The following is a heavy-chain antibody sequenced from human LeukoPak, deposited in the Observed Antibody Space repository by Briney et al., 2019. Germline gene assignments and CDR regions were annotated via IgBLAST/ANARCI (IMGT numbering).Heavy chain of an antibody. Sequence: GGSLRLSCAASGFTFNNYWMHWVRQAPGKGLVWVSRINSDGSGTSYADSVKGRFTISRDNAKNTLYLQMSSLRAEDTAVYYCASEYCSSTSCHPWGQGTLVTVSS. D-gene: IGHD2-2*01. CDR1: GFTFNNYW. V-gene: IGHV3-74*01. CDR3: ASEYCSSTSCHP. J-gene: IGHJ1*01. CDR2: INSDGSGT.